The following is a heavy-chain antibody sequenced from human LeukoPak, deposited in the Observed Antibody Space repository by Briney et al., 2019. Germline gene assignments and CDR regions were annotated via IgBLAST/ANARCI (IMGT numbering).Heavy chain of an antibody. Sequence: ASVKVSCKTSGDTFSDYTVNWVRQGPGQGLEWMGRIIPILGIATYAQKFQDRVTITADRPTSTAYMELSSLRSEDTAVYHCARGRYYGSGSKNWFDSWGQGTPVTVSS. V-gene: IGHV1-69*02. CDR1: GDTFSDYT. CDR2: IIPILGIA. CDR3: ARGRYYGSGSKNWFDS. J-gene: IGHJ5*01. D-gene: IGHD3-10*01.